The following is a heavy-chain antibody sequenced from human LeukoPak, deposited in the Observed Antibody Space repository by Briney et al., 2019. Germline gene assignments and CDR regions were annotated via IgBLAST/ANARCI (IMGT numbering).Heavy chain of an antibody. J-gene: IGHJ4*02. CDR1: RGSFSGYY. CDR3: ARSRLRSRVVRGFDY. Sequence: SETLSLTCAVYRGSFSGYYWSWIRQPPRRGLEWIGEINHSGSTNYNPPLKSRVTISVDTSRNQFSLKRSSVTAADTAVYYCARSRLRSRVVRGFDYWGQGTLVTVSS. CDR2: INHSGST. D-gene: IGHD4-23*01. V-gene: IGHV4-34*01.